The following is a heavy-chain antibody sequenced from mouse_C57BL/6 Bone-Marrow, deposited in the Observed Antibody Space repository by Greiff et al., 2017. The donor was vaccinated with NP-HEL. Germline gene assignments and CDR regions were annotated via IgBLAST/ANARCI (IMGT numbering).Heavy chain of an antibody. J-gene: IGHJ3*01. CDR2: IDPETGGT. V-gene: IGHV1-15*01. Sequence: QVQLQQSGAELVRPGASVTLSCKASGYTFTDYEMHWVKQTPVHGLEWIGAIDPETGGTAYNQKFKGKAILTADKSSSTAYMELRSLTSEDSAVYYCTRSYSTWFAYWGQGTLVTVSA. CDR3: TRSYSTWFAY. CDR1: GYTFTDYE. D-gene: IGHD2-5*01.